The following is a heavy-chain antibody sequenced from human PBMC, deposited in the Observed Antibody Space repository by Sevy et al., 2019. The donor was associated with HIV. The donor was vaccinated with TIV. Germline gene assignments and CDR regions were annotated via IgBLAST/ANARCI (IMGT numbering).Heavy chain of an antibody. CDR3: AKNTAAVGVGGFDY. CDR1: GFTFSSYA. Sequence: GGSLRLSCAASGFTFSSYAMHWVRQAPGKGLEWVAFIWYDGSDRYYADSVKGRFTISRDNSKNILYLQMSSLRLEDTALYYCAKNTAAVGVGGFDYWGQGTLVTVSS. CDR2: IWYDGSDR. D-gene: IGHD6-13*01. J-gene: IGHJ4*02. V-gene: IGHV3-30*02.